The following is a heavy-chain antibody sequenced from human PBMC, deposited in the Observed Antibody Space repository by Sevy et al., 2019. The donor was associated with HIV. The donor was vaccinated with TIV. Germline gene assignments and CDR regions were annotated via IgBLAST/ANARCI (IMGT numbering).Heavy chain of an antibody. CDR2: ISYDGSNK. J-gene: IGHJ6*02. Sequence: GGSLRLSCVASGFTFSSYGMHWVRQAPGKGLEWVAVISYDGSNKYYADSVKGRFTISRDNSKNTLYLKMNSLRAEDTAVYYGAKGLYSSSWYLLGSDVWGQGTTVTVSS. CDR1: GFTFSSYG. V-gene: IGHV3-30*18. CDR3: AKGLYSSSWYLLGSDV. D-gene: IGHD6-13*01.